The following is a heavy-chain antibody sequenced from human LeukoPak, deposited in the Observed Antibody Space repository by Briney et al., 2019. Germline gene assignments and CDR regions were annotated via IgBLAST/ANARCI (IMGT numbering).Heavy chain of an antibody. D-gene: IGHD2-2*01. J-gene: IGHJ5*02. V-gene: IGHV3-15*01. CDR3: TTLSYAAAPT. Sequence: GGSLRLSCAASGLTFSNAWMSWVRQAPGKGLEWVSRVRSETDGGTTDYAAPVQGRFTISRDDSKNTLYLQMNSLETDDTAVYYCTTLSYAAAPTWGQGTLVTVSS. CDR2: VRSETDGGTT. CDR1: GLTFSNAW.